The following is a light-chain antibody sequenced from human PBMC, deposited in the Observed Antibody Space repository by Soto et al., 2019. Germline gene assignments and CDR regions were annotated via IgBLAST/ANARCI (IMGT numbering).Light chain of an antibody. CDR1: QSVSSN. V-gene: IGKV3-15*01. J-gene: IGKJ5*01. CDR3: QQYNNLPPT. CDR2: GAS. Sequence: EIVMTQSPATLSVSPGERATLSCRASQSVSSNLAWYQQKPGQAPRLLIYGASTRATGIPARFSGSGSGTEFTLTISSLQSEDFAVYYWQQYNNLPPTVSQGTRLEIK.